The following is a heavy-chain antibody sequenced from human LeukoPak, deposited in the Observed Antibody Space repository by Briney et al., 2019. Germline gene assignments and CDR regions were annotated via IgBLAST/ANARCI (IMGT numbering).Heavy chain of an antibody. V-gene: IGHV3-7*01. CDR1: GFTFSEFW. J-gene: IGHJ5*02. CDR3: ARGNNCDP. D-gene: IGHD1-1*01. CDR2: LNQDGSEK. Sequence: PGGSLRLSCAASGFTFSEFWMSWVRQAPGKGLEWVANLNQDGSEKNYVDSVKGRFTISRDNAKNSLYLQMDSLTTEDTAVYYCARGNNCDPWGQGTLVTVSS.